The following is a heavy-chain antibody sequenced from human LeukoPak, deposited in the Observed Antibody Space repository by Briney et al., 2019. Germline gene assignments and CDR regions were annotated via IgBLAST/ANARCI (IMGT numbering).Heavy chain of an antibody. CDR1: GFTLSSYW. CDR3: ARWGDYDYSFDY. D-gene: IGHD5-12*01. CDR2: IRRKTSGEAT. Sequence: GGSLRLSCAASGFTLSSYWMSWVRQAPGKGMEWVGFIRRKTSGEATEYAASVKGRFTISRDDSKGIAYLQMNSLKTEDTAVYYCARWGDYDYSFDYWGQGTLVTVSS. V-gene: IGHV3-49*04. J-gene: IGHJ4*02.